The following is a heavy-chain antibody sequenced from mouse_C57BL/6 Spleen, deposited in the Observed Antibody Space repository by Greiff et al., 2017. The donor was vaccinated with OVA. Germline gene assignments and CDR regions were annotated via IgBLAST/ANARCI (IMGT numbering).Heavy chain of an antibody. CDR2: IDPEDGAT. V-gene: IGHV14-2*01. CDR1: GFNIKDYY. D-gene: IGHD1-1*01. CDR3: ARNYYGSSSWFAY. J-gene: IGHJ3*01. Sequence: VQLQQSGAELVKPGASVKLSCTASGFNIKDYYMHWVKQRTEQGLEWIGRIDPEDGATKYAPKFQGKATITADTSSNTAYLQLSSLTSEDTAVYYCARNYYGSSSWFAYWGQGTLVTVSA.